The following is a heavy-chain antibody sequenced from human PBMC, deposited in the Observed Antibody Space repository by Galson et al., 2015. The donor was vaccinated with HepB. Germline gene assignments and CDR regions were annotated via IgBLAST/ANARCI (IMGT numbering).Heavy chain of an antibody. CDR3: ARGGYSKNDFDY. D-gene: IGHD4-11*01. CDR1: GYTFTGYY. J-gene: IGHJ4*02. Sequence: SVKVSCKASGYTFTGYYMHWVRQAPGQGLEWMGIINPSGGTTSYAQKFQGRVTMTRDTSTRTVYMELSSLRSDDTAVYYCARGGYSKNDFDYWGQGTLVTVSS. V-gene: IGHV1-46*01. CDR2: INPSGGTT.